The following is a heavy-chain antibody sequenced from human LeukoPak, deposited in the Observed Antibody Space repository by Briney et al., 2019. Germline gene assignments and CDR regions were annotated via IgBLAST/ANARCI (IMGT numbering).Heavy chain of an antibody. V-gene: IGHV3-23*01. CDR3: ARDVNYDHHY. CDR2: ISGSGGST. J-gene: IGHJ4*02. Sequence: GGSLRLSCAASGFTFSSYAMSWVRQAPGKGLEWVSAISGSGGSTYYADSVKGRFTISRDNPKNTLYLQMNSLRAEDTAVYFCARDVNYDHHYWGQGTLVTVSS. D-gene: IGHD1-7*01. CDR1: GFTFSSYA.